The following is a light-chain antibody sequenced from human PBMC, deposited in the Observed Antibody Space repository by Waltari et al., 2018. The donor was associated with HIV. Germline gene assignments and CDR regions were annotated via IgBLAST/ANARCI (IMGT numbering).Light chain of an antibody. J-gene: IGLJ1*01. CDR3: QSYDSTNPCI. CDR2: EDN. Sequence: NFILTQPHSVSESPGKTVTISCARSSGGIASTSVQWYHPRPGRAPTPVIYEDNQRPSGVPDRFSGSIDSSSNSASLTIYDLKTEDEADYYCQSYDSTNPCIFGTGTRVTVL. V-gene: IGLV6-57*03. CDR1: SGGIASTS.